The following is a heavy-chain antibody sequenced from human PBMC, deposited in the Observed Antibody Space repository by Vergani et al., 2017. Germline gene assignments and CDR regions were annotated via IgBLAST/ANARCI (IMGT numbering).Heavy chain of an antibody. Sequence: QVQLVQSGAEVKKPGASVKVSCKASGYTFTGYYMHWVRQAPGQGLEWMGWINPNSGGTNYAQKFQGRVTMTRDTSISTAYMELSRLRSDDTAVYYGARDLLDYDISHNYYYGMDVWGQGTTVTVSS. CDR2: INPNSGGT. V-gene: IGHV1-2*02. D-gene: IGHD3-9*01. CDR1: GYTFTGYY. CDR3: ARDLLDYDISHNYYYGMDV. J-gene: IGHJ6*02.